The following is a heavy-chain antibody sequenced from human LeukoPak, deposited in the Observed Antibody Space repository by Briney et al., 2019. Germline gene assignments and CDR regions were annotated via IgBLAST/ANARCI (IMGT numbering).Heavy chain of an antibody. CDR3: ARALRRPFGESFIDY. V-gene: IGHV4-4*07. Sequence: SETLSLTCTVSGGSISSYYWSWIRQPAGKGLEWIGRIYTSGSTNYNPSLKSRVTMSVDTSKNQFSLKLSPVTAADTAVYYCARALRRPFGESFIDYWGQGTLVTVSS. D-gene: IGHD3-10*01. J-gene: IGHJ4*02. CDR1: GGSISSYY. CDR2: IYTSGST.